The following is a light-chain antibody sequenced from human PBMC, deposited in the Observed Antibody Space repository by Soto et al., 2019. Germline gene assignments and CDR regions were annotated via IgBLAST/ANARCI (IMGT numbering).Light chain of an antibody. CDR1: NIGSKG. J-gene: IGLJ2*01. CDR3: QVWDSSTDQNVV. V-gene: IGLV3-21*02. Sequence: SYELTQPPSVSVTPGQTARITCGGNNIGSKGVHWYQQKPGQAPVLVVYDDSDRPSGIPERFSGSNSGNTATLTINRVEAGDEADFFCQVWDSSTDQNVVFGGGTKLTVL. CDR2: DDS.